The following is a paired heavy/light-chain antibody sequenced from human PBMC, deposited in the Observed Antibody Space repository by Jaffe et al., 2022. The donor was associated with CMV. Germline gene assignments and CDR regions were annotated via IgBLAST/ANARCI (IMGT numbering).Heavy chain of an antibody. J-gene: IGHJ4*02. CDR2: INPSDGST. D-gene: IGHD1-1*01. Sequence: QVQLVQSGAEVKKPGASVKVSCKASGYTFIEYYMHWVRQAPGRGLEWMGMINPSDGSTYYAQKFQGRVAVTRETSTTTVYMELRSLGSEDSAVYYCARGPENGTPVRYFDFWGQGTLVSVSP. V-gene: IGHV1-46*01. CDR1: GYTFIEYY. CDR3: ARGPENGTPVRYFDF.
Light chain of an antibody. J-gene: IGKJ4*01. V-gene: IGKV1-39*01. Sequence: DIQMTQSPSSLSASVGDRVTMTCRASQNINTYLNWYQQKPGKAPQLLIYAASSLQSGVPSRFSGSGSGTDFILAISSLQPEDFATYYCQQSYRMPLTFGGGTKVEIK. CDR2: AAS. CDR1: QNINTY. CDR3: QQSYRMPLT.